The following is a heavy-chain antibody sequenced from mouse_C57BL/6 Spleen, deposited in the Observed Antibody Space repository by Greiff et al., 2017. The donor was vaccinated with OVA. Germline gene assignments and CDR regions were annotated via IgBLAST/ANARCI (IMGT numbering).Heavy chain of an antibody. J-gene: IGHJ4*01. CDR3: ARFGNYLYAMDY. Sequence: QVHVKQPGTELVKPGASVKLSCKASGYTFTSYWMHWVKQRPGQGLEWIGNINPSNGGTNYNEKFKSKATLTVDKSSSTAYMQLSSLTSEDSAVYYCARFGNYLYAMDYWGQGTSVTVSS. CDR2: INPSNGGT. CDR1: GYTFTSYW. D-gene: IGHD2-1*01. V-gene: IGHV1-53*01.